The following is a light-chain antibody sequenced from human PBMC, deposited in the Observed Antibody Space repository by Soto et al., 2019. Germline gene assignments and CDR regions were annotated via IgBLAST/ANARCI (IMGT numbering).Light chain of an antibody. V-gene: IGKV1-5*03. CDR3: QQYNSYSEA. CDR1: QTISSW. Sequence: DIQMTQSPSTLSGSVGDRVTITCRASQTISSWLAWYQQKPGKAPKLLIYKASTLKSGVPSRFSGSGSGTEFTLTISSLQTDDFATYYCQQYNSYSEAFGQGT. J-gene: IGKJ1*01. CDR2: KAS.